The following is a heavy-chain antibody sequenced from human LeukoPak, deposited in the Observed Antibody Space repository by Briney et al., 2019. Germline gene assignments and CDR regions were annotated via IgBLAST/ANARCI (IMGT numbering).Heavy chain of an antibody. V-gene: IGHV4-4*07. CDR1: GGPISSYY. D-gene: IGHD3-22*01. CDR2: IYTSGST. CDR3: ARAVVVVGLKRGWFDP. Sequence: SETLSLTCTVSGGPISSYYWSWLRQPAGKGLEWIGRIYTSGSTNYTTSLKSRVTISVDTSKNQFSLKLSSVTAADTAVYYCARAVVVVGLKRGWFDPWGQGTLVTVYS. J-gene: IGHJ5*02.